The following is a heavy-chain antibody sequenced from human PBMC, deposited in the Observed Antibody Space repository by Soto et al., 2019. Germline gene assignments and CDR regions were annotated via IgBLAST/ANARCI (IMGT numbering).Heavy chain of an antibody. D-gene: IGHD3-10*01. V-gene: IGHV3-23*01. CDR2: ISGSGGST. Sequence: AGGSLRLSCAASGFTFSSYAMSWVRQAPGKGLEWVSAISGSGGSTYYADSVKGRFTISRDNSKNTLYLQMNSLRAEDTAVYYCAKRVMFGFGELHPLYYYFGMDVWGQGTTVTVSS. J-gene: IGHJ6*02. CDR3: AKRVMFGFGELHPLYYYFGMDV. CDR1: GFTFSSYA.